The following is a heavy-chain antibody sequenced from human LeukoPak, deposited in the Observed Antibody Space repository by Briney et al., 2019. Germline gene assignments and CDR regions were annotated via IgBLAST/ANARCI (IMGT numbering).Heavy chain of an antibody. D-gene: IGHD3-10*01. CDR3: ARGPHVLLWFGELLGGPDY. V-gene: IGHV1-46*01. J-gene: IGHJ4*02. Sequence: ASVTVSFTASGYTFTGYYMHWVRQAPGQGLEWMGIINPSGGSTSYTQKFQGRVTMTRDTSTSTVYMELSSLRSEDTAVYYCARGPHVLLWFGELLGGPDYWGQGTLVTVSS. CDR2: INPSGGST. CDR1: GYTFTGYY.